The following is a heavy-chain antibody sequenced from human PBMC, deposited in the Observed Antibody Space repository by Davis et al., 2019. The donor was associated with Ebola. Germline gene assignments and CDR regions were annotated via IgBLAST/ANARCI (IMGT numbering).Heavy chain of an antibody. J-gene: IGHJ4*02. CDR1: GFPYSDYY. V-gene: IGHV3-11*01. CDR3: ARGAGYYEY. CDR2: ISSSSTVI. Sequence: PGGSLRLSCAASGFPYSDYYMSWIRQAPGKGLEWVAYISSSSTVIHYAGSVLGRFTISRDNAKNSLFLQMNSLRVDDTAVYYCARGAGYYEYWGQGILVTVSS.